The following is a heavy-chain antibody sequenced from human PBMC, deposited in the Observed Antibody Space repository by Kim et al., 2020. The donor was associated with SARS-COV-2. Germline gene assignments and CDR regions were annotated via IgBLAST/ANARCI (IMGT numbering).Heavy chain of an antibody. D-gene: IGHD4-17*01. V-gene: IGHV5-51*01. CDR3: ARPGYGDSNPDY. Sequence: RYSPSFQGQVTISADKSISTAYLQWSSLKASDTAMYYCARPGYGDSNPDYWGQGTLVTVSS. J-gene: IGHJ4*02.